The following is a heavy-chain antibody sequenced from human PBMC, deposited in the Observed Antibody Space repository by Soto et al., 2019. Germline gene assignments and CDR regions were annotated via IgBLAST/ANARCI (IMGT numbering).Heavy chain of an antibody. V-gene: IGHV3-30*18. J-gene: IGHJ4*02. CDR1: GSTFSSYG. Sequence: QVQLVESGGGMVQPGTSLRLSCAASGSTFSSYGMHWVRQAPGKGLEWVAVISYDGRNKRYVDSVKGRFTISRDNSKNTLDLQMNSLRAEDTAMYYCAKDTYYHESSGYYTFDNWGQGTLVTVSS. CDR2: ISYDGRNK. D-gene: IGHD3-22*01. CDR3: AKDTYYHESSGYYTFDN.